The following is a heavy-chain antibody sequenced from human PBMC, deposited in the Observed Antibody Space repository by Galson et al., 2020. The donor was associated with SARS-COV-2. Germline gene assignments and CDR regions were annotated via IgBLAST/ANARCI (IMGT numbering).Heavy chain of an antibody. CDR3: ARESGRAAVAEVCYYYGMDV. D-gene: IGHD6-19*01. V-gene: IGHV3-7*05. Sequence: GESLKISCAASGFTFSSYWMSWVRQAPGKGLEWVANIKQDGSEKYYVDSVKGRFTISRDNAKNSLYLQMNSLRAEDTAVYYCARESGRAAVAEVCYYYGMDVWGQGTTVTVSS. J-gene: IGHJ6*02. CDR2: IKQDGSEK. CDR1: GFTFSSYW.